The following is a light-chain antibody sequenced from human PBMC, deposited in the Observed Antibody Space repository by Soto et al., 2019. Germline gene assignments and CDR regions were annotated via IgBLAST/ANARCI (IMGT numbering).Light chain of an antibody. J-gene: IGKJ4*01. CDR2: GAS. CDR1: QSVNIY. V-gene: IGKV3D-15*01. Sequence: EIVITQSPATLSVSPGERATLSCRASQSVNIYLAWYQQKPGQAPRLLIFGASYRATGIPARFSGSGSGTEFNLPISSLQSAEFAVYFCQQYYDWLRLTFGGGTKV. CDR3: QQYYDWLRLT.